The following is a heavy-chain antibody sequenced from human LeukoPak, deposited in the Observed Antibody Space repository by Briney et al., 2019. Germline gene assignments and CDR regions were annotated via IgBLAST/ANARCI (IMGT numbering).Heavy chain of an antibody. D-gene: IGHD3-3*01. CDR3: AKDLDDFWSGYPVDY. Sequence: PGGSLRLSCAASGFTFSSYAMSWVRQAPGKGLEWVSAISGSGGSTYYADSVKGRFTISRDNSKNTLYLQMNSLRAEDTAVYYCAKDLDDFWSGYPVDYWGQGTLVTVSS. CDR1: GFTFSSYA. J-gene: IGHJ4*02. CDR2: ISGSGGST. V-gene: IGHV3-23*01.